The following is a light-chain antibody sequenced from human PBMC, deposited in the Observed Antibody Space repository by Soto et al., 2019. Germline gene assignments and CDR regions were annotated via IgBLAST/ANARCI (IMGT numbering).Light chain of an antibody. CDR3: SSYAGSNTFV. V-gene: IGLV2-23*03. CDR1: SSDVGSYNL. CDR2: EGS. J-gene: IGLJ1*01. Sequence: QSVLTQPASLSGSPGQSITISCTGTSSDVGSYNLVSWHQQHPGKAPKLMIYEGSKRPSGVSNRLSGSKSGNTASLTISGLQAEDEADYYCSSYAGSNTFVLGTVTKVTVL.